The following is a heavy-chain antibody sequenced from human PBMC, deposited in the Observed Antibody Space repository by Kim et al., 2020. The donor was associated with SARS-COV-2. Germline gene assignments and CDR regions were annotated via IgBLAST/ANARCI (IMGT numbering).Heavy chain of an antibody. V-gene: IGHV3-74*01. CDR2: SDGSTT. D-gene: IGHD2-8*02. J-gene: IGHJ5*02. CDR3: TRDLVS. Sequence: SDGSTTTYADSVKGRFTISRDNDKNTLYLQMNSLRAEDTAVYYCTRDLVSWGQGILVTVSS.